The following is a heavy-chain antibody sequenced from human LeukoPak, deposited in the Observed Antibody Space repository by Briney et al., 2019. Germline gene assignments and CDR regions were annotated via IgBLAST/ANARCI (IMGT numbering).Heavy chain of an antibody. CDR3: ARATLDN. J-gene: IGHJ4*02. Sequence: GGSLRLSCAASGFSVSTNYISWVRQAPGKGLEWVSVIYSDGSTKYADSVKARFTIARDSSKNTVYLQMNSLRVEDTAVYYCARATLDNWGQGTLVTVSS. CDR1: GFSVSTNY. CDR2: IYSDGST. V-gene: IGHV3-53*01.